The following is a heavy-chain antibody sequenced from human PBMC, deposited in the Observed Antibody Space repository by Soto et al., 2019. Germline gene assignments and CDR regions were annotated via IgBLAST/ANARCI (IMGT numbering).Heavy chain of an antibody. D-gene: IGHD1-7*01. J-gene: IGHJ4*02. CDR3: ASSLFLRTGTTTFDY. CDR1: GGSFSGYY. Sequence: SETLSLTCAVYGGSFSGYYWSWIRQPPGKGLEWIGEINHSGSTNYNPSLKSRVTISVDTSKNQFSLKLSSVAAADTAVYYCASSLFLRTGTTTFDYWGQGTLVTVSS. CDR2: INHSGST. V-gene: IGHV4-34*01.